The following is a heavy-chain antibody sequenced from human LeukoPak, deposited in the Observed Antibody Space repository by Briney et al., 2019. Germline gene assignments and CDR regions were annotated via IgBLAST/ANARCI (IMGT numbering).Heavy chain of an antibody. CDR1: GYTFTGYY. Sequence: ASVKVSCKASGYTFTGYYMHWVRQAPGQGLEWMGWINPNSGGTSYAQKFQGRVTMTRDTSISTAYMELSRLRSDDTAVYYCARDHTDIVAAVWFDPWGQGTLVTVSS. J-gene: IGHJ5*02. CDR2: INPNSGGT. CDR3: ARDHTDIVAAVWFDP. V-gene: IGHV1-2*02. D-gene: IGHD5-12*01.